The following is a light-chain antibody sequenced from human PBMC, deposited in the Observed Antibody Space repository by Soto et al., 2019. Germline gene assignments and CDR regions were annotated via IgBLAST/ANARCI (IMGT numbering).Light chain of an antibody. Sequence: QSALTQPASVSGSPGQSITISCTGTSSDVGGYNYVSWYQQHPGKAPKLMIYEVSNRPSGVSNRFSGSKSGNTASLTISGLQAEAEADYCGSSYSSSSTLDVFGTGTKVTVL. CDR3: SSYSSSSTLDV. V-gene: IGLV2-14*01. J-gene: IGLJ1*01. CDR1: SSDVGGYNY. CDR2: EVS.